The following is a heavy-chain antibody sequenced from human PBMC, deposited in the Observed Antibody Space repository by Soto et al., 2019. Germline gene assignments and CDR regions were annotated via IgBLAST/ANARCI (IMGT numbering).Heavy chain of an antibody. CDR1: GGTFSSYA. CDR2: IIPIFGTA. Sequence: QVQLVQSGAEVKKPGSSVKVSCKASGGTFSSYAISWVRQAPGQGLEWMGGIIPIFGTANYAQKFQGRVTITADESTSTAYMERSSLRSEDTAVYYCASLVYCSSTSCPEDYYYGMDVWGQGTTVTVSS. D-gene: IGHD2-2*01. CDR3: ASLVYCSSTSCPEDYYYGMDV. V-gene: IGHV1-69*01. J-gene: IGHJ6*02.